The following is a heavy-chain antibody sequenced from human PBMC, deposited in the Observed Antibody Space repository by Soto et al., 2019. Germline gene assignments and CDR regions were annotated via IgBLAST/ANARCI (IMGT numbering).Heavy chain of an antibody. CDR1: GFTFSRFA. CDR3: AKGQSTYYDFWSRYYDWFDP. D-gene: IGHD3-3*01. CDR2: ISGSGADS. V-gene: IGHV3-23*01. Sequence: PGGSLRLSCAASGFTFSRFAMSWVRQAPGKGLERVSTISGSGADSYGSDSVKGRFIISRDNSKNTLYLQMNSLRAEDTAVYYCAKGQSTYYDFWSRYYDWFDPWGQGTLVTVSS. J-gene: IGHJ5*02.